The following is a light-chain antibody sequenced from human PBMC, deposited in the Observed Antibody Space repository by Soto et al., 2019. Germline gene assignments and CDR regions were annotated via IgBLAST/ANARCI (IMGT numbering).Light chain of an antibody. V-gene: IGLV1-40*01. J-gene: IGLJ3*02. CDR3: QSYDSSLSGWV. CDR1: DSNIGAGYD. Sequence: QSVLTQPPSVSGAPGQRVTISCTGYDSNIGAGYDVHWYQQLPGTAPKLLIYGNSNRPSGVPDRFFASKSGTSASLAITGLQAEDEADYYCQSYDSSLSGWVFGGRTKLTVL. CDR2: GNS.